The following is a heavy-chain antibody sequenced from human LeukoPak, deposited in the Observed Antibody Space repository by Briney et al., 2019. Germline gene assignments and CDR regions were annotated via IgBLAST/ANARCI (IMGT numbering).Heavy chain of an antibody. CDR3: ARGPALDYYYMDV. D-gene: IGHD2-2*01. CDR2: IIPIFGTA. V-gene: IGHV1-69*05. Sequence: GSSVKVSCKPSGGTFGSYAISWVRQAPGQGPEGMGRIIPIFGTANYAQKFQGRVTITTDESTSTAYMELSSLSSEDTAVYYCARGPALDYYYMDVWGKGTTVTVSS. CDR1: GGTFGSYA. J-gene: IGHJ6*03.